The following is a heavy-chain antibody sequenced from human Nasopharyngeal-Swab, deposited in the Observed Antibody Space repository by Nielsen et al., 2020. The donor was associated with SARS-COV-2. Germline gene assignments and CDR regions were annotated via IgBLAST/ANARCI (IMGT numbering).Heavy chain of an antibody. CDR3: TRGRRAGGRYYFDY. CDR1: GFTFSSYW. D-gene: IGHD3-16*01. V-gene: IGHV3-74*01. J-gene: IGHJ4*02. CDR2: INSDGSST. Sequence: GGSLRLPCAASGFTFSSYWMHWVRQAPGKGLVWVSRINSDGSSTSYAASVKGRFTISRDNAKNTLYLQMNSLRAEDTAVYYCTRGRRAGGRYYFDYWGQGTLVTVSS.